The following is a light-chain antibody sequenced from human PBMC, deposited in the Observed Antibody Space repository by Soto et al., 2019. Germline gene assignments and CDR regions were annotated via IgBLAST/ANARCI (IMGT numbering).Light chain of an antibody. V-gene: IGLV4-69*01. Sequence: QPVLTQSPSASASLGASVKLTCTLRSGHSNYAIAWHQQQPEKGPRYLMKVNSGGSHIKGDGIPDRFSGSSSGAERYLFISSLQSEDEADDYCQTWGTGSAIVVFGGGTQLTVL. CDR1: SGHSNYA. J-gene: IGLJ7*01. CDR2: VNSGGSH. CDR3: QTWGTGSAIVV.